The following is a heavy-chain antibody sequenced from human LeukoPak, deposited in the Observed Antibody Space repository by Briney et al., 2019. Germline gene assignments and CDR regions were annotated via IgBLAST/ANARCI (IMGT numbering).Heavy chain of an antibody. V-gene: IGHV4-59*01. J-gene: IGHJ1*01. Sequence: PSETLSLTCTVSGGSISSYYWSWIRQPPGKGLEWIGYIYYSGSTNYNPSLKSRVTISVDTSKNQFSLKLSSVTAADTAVYYCASGGDSSGYYSEYFQHWGQGTLVTVSS. CDR1: GGSISSYY. CDR2: IYYSGST. D-gene: IGHD3-22*01. CDR3: ASGGDSSGYYSEYFQH.